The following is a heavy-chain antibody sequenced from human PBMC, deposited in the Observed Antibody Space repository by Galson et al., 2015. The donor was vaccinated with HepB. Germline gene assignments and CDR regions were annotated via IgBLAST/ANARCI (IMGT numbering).Heavy chain of an antibody. Sequence: SLRLSCAASGFTFSTYAMSWVRQAPGKGLEWVSGISATGGSTYYADSVKGRFTLSRDNSKSTLYLQMNSLRAEDTAVYYCAKDWGAVVGIAFDYWGQGALVTVSS. D-gene: IGHD6-19*01. CDR2: ISATGGST. CDR1: GFTFSTYA. J-gene: IGHJ4*02. CDR3: AKDWGAVVGIAFDY. V-gene: IGHV3-23*01.